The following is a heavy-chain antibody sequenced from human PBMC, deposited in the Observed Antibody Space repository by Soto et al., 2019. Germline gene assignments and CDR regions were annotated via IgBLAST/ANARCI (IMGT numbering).Heavy chain of an antibody. CDR1: GGSISSGDYY. CDR3: ASHKSLDYFQH. J-gene: IGHJ1*01. Sequence: QVQLQESGPGLVKPSQTLSLTCTVSGGSISSGDYYWSWIRQPPGKGLEWIGYIYYSGSTYYTPYLRSXXTXAXGTSKHQFSLKLSSVTAADTAVYYCASHKSLDYFQHWGQGTLVTVSS. CDR2: IYYSGST. V-gene: IGHV4-30-4*01.